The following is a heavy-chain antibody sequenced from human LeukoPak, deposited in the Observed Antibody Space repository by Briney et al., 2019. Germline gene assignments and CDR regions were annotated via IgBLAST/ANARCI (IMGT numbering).Heavy chain of an antibody. Sequence: PSETLSLTCTVSGGFISSYYWSWIRQPAGKGREWIGRIYTSGCTNYNPSLKSRVTMSVDTSKNQFSLKLSSVTAADTAVYYCARDPPVWGSYRYTGGFDYWGQGTLVTVSS. J-gene: IGHJ4*02. D-gene: IGHD3-16*02. CDR1: GGFISSYY. V-gene: IGHV4-4*07. CDR3: ARDPPVWGSYRYTGGFDY. CDR2: IYTSGCT.